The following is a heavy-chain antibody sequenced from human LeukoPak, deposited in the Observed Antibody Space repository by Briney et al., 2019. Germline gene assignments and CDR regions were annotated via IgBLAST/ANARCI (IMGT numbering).Heavy chain of an antibody. CDR2: ISTYNGNT. CDR3: ARESFGSGSGSYYRY. J-gene: IGHJ4*02. V-gene: IGHV1-18*01. Sequence: ASVKVSCKASGYTFTSYGISWVRQAPGQGLEWMGWISTYNGNTNDAQKLQGRVTMTTDTSTSTAYMELRSLRSDDTAVYYCARESFGSGSGSYYRYWGQGTLVTVSS. D-gene: IGHD3-10*01. CDR1: GYTFTSYG.